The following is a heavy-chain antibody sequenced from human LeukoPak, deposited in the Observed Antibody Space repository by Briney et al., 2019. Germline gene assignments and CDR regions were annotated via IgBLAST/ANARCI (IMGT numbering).Heavy chain of an antibody. D-gene: IGHD4-17*01. CDR1: GFTFRNHW. V-gene: IGHV3-7*01. CDR3: ARGPSYGDRVDYIDY. J-gene: IGHJ4*02. Sequence: PGGSLRLSCAASGFTFRNHWMSWVRQAPGRGLEWVAHIKQGGSEKHYVDSLEGRFTLSRDDAKNSLYLQMNRLRVDDSAVYYCARGPSYGDRVDYIDYWGQGTLVTVSS. CDR2: IKQGGSEK.